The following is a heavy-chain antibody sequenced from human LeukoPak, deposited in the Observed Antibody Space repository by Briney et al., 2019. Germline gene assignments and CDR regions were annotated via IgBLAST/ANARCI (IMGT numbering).Heavy chain of an antibody. CDR1: GFTFSSYW. CDR2: MKGSEE. CDR3: TRWVRYCSEGSCYSWFDP. J-gene: IGHJ5*02. D-gene: IGHD2-15*01. Sequence: GGSLRLSCAASGFTFSSYWMSWVRQAPGKGLEWVAKMKGSEEYYVDSVQGRFTISRDNAKNSVYLQMNSLRVDDTAVYYCTRWVRYCSEGSCYSWFDPWGQGTLVTVSS. V-gene: IGHV3-7*01.